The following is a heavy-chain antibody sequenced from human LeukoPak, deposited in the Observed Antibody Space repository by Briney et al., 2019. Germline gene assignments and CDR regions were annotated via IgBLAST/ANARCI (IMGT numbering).Heavy chain of an antibody. V-gene: IGHV3-21*01. D-gene: IGHD5-24*01. Sequence: GGSLRLSCAASGFTFSSYSMNWVRQAPGKGLEWVSCISSSSSYIYYADSVKGRFTISRDNAKNSLYLQMNSLRAEDTAVYYCARVGEKAFHLWPEIDYWGQGTLVTVSS. J-gene: IGHJ4*02. CDR3: ARVGEKAFHLWPEIDY. CDR1: GFTFSSYS. CDR2: ISSSSSYI.